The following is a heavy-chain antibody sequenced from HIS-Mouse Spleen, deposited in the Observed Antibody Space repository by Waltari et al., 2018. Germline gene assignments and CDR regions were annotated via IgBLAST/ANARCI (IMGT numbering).Heavy chain of an antibody. CDR3: AKGGLMVYAIGDY. D-gene: IGHD2-8*01. CDR1: GFTFSSYG. J-gene: IGHJ4*02. V-gene: IGHV3-33*06. Sequence: QVQLVESGGGVVQPGRSLRLSCAASGFTFSSYGMHWVRQAPGRGLEWVAVIWYDESNKYYADSVKGRFTISRDNSKNTLYLQMNSLRAEDTAVYYCAKGGLMVYAIGDYWGQGTLVTVSS. CDR2: IWYDESNK.